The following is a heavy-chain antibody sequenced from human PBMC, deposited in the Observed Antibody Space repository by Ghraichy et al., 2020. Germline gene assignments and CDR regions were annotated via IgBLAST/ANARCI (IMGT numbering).Heavy chain of an antibody. Sequence: ESLNISCTVSGASFSSSSFYWVWIRPPPGKGLEWIGSIYSSGSTYYNPSLKSRVTISVDTSNNQFSLKLSSVTAADTAVYYCARDSSGWDYYFDCWGQGTLVTVSS. J-gene: IGHJ4*02. V-gene: IGHV4-39*02. CDR3: ARDSSGWDYYFDC. CDR1: GASFSSSSFY. D-gene: IGHD6-19*01. CDR2: IYSSGST.